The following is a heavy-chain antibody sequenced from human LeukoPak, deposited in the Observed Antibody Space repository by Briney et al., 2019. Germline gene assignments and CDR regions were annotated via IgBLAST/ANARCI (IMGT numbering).Heavy chain of an antibody. D-gene: IGHD3-16*01. CDR1: GFTFISYA. J-gene: IGHJ4*02. CDR2: VSGSSGNT. CDR3: AKPYNDYVWGSYNY. V-gene: IGHV3-23*01. Sequence: GGSLRLSCAASGFTFISYAMTWVRQAPGKGLEWVSTVSGSSGNTYYADSVKGRFTVSRDNSKNTLYLQMNGLRADDAAVYYCAKPYNDYVWGSYNYWGQGTLVTVSS.